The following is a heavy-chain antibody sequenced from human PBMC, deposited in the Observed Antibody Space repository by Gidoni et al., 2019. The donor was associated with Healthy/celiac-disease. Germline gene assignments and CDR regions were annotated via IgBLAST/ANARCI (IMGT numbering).Heavy chain of an antibody. CDR3: ARVGVLMVYAAFDY. J-gene: IGHJ4*02. CDR1: GFTFSSYW. CDR2: VKQDGSEK. Sequence: EVQLVESGGGLVQHGGSLRLSCAASGFTFSSYWMSWVRQAPGKGLAWVANVKQDGSEKYYVDSVKGRFTISRDNAKNSLYLQMNSLSAEDTAVYYCARVGVLMVYAAFDYWGQGTLVTVSS. D-gene: IGHD2-8*01. V-gene: IGHV3-7*05.